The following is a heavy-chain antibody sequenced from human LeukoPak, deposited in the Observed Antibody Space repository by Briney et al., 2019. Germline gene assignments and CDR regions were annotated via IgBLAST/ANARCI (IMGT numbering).Heavy chain of an antibody. J-gene: IGHJ5*02. CDR2: MYTSGSA. CDR3: ARESREYEGSDYYCDR. Sequence: SETLSLTCTVSGGSINNYFWNWIRQSAGKGLEWIGRMYTSGSADYNPSLKSRVTMSVDTSKNQFSLNLISVTAADTAVYYCARESREYEGSDYYCDRWGQGTLVSVSS. D-gene: IGHD3-22*01. CDR1: GGSINNYF. V-gene: IGHV4-4*07.